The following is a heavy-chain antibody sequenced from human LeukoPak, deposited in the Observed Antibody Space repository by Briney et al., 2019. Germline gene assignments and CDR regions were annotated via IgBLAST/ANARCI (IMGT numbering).Heavy chain of an antibody. D-gene: IGHD2-2*01. V-gene: IGHV1-69*06. CDR1: GGTFSSYD. CDR3: ASGRTDIVVVPATLRNYYFDY. CDR2: IMPMFGTA. J-gene: IGHJ4*02. Sequence: ASEKVSCKASGGTFSSYDISWVQQAPGQGLEWMGGIMPMFGTANYAQKFQGRVTITADKSTSTAYMELSSLRSEDTAVYYCASGRTDIVVVPATLRNYYFDYWGQGTLVTVSS.